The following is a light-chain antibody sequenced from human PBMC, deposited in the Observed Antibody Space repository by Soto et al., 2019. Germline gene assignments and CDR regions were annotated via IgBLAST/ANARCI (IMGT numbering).Light chain of an antibody. CDR2: GVT. Sequence: QSALTQPASVSGSPGRSITIPCTGTSSDVGNYNLVSWYQQHPGKAPNLMIYGVTKRPSGVSDRFSGSKSGNTASLTISGLQAEDEADYYCCSYAGTSTYLFGTGTKVTVL. V-gene: IGLV2-23*02. CDR3: CSYAGTSTYL. CDR1: SSDVGNYNL. J-gene: IGLJ1*01.